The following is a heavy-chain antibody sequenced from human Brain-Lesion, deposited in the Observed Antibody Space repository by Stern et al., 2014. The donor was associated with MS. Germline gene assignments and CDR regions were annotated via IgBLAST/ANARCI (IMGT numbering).Heavy chain of an antibody. D-gene: IGHD2-2*01. Sequence: QVQLVQSGAEVKKPGASVKVSCKASGYTFSSYDITWVRQASGHGFEWMGWMNPYSGNTGYAQKFKGRVSMTSDPSISTVYMELTSLTSDDTAVYFCARAVRNQLLSEYWGQGTLVTVSS. CDR2: MNPYSGNT. CDR3: ARAVRNQLLSEY. CDR1: GYTFSSYD. J-gene: IGHJ4*02. V-gene: IGHV1-8*01.